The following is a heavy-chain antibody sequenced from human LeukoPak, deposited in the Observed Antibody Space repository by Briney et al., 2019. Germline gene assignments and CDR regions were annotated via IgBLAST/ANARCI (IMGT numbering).Heavy chain of an antibody. CDR2: IASDGST. V-gene: IGHV3-74*01. D-gene: IGHD1-26*01. Sequence: GGSLRLSCAASGFTFSSYWMHWVRHAPGKGLVWVSRIASDGSTVYSGSVKGRFTISRDNAKDTVHLQMNSLRVEDTAVYYCIGSGGWPGYWGQGTLVTVSS. CDR3: IGSGGWPGY. CDR1: GFTFSSYW. J-gene: IGHJ4*02.